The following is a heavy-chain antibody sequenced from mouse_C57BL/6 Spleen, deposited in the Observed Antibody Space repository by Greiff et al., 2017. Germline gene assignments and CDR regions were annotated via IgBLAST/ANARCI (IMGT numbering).Heavy chain of an antibody. Sequence: QVQLQQSGAELMKPGASVKLSCKATGYTFTGYWIEWVKQRPGHGLEWIGEILPGSGSTNYNEKFKGKATFTADTSSNTAYMQLSSLTTKDSAIYYCARSNYYGSSHWYFDVWGTGTTVTVSS. CDR2: ILPGSGST. CDR3: ARSNYYGSSHWYFDV. D-gene: IGHD1-1*01. V-gene: IGHV1-9*01. J-gene: IGHJ1*03. CDR1: GYTFTGYW.